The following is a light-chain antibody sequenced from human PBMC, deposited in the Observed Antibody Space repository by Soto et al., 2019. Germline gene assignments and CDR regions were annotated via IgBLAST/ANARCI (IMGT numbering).Light chain of an antibody. CDR2: DAS. CDR3: QQYKIYSQT. CDR1: QKNSNW. V-gene: IGKV1-5*01. J-gene: IGKJ1*01. Sequence: DIKVNKSTSSEPASVGDRRTTTSPDGQKNSNWLAWYQQRQGKAPKLLIYDASTLESGVPSRFSGSGSGTEFTLTISSPQPDDFATYYCQQYKIYSQTFGQGTKVDI.